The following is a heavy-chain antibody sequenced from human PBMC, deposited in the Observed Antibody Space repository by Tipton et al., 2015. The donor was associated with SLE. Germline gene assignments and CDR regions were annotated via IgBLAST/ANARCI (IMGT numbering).Heavy chain of an antibody. J-gene: IGHJ3*02. CDR1: GGSFSGYY. V-gene: IGHV4-34*01. D-gene: IGHD3-10*01. Sequence: LSLTCAVYGGSFSGYYWSWIRQPPGKGLEWIGEINHSGSTNYNPSLKSRVTISVDTSKNQFSLKLSSVTAADTAVYYCARVYYPQGAFDIWGQGTMVTVSS. CDR3: ARVYYPQGAFDI. CDR2: INHSGST.